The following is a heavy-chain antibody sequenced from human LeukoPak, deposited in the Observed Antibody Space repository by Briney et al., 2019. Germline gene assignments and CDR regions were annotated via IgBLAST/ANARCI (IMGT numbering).Heavy chain of an antibody. CDR1: GFSFSSYE. V-gene: IGHV3-48*03. D-gene: IGHD2-2*01. CDR2: ISSSGGTI. CDR3: ARVVNQLPYS. J-gene: IGHJ4*02. Sequence: GGSLRLSCAASGFSFSSYEMNWVRQAPGKGLEWVSYISSSGGTIYYADSVKGRFTISRDNAKNSLFLQMNCLRAEDTAVYYCARVVNQLPYSWGQGALVTVSS.